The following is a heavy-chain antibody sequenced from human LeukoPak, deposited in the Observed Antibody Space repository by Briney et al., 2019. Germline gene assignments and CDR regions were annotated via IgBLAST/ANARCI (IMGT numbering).Heavy chain of an antibody. V-gene: IGHV5-51*01. CDR3: ARLRGEQQLVDRHWFDP. D-gene: IGHD6-13*01. CDR1: GYSFTSYW. CDR2: IYPGDSDT. Sequence: GESLKISCKGSGYSFTSYWIGWVRQMPGKGLEWMGIIYPGDSDTRYSPSFQGRVTISADKSISTAYLQWSSLKASDTAMYYCARLRGEQQLVDRHWFDPWGQGTLVTVSS. J-gene: IGHJ5*02.